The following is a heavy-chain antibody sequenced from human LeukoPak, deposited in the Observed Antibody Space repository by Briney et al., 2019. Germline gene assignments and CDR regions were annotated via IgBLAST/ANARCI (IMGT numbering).Heavy chain of an antibody. CDR1: GFTFSSYW. V-gene: IGHV3-74*01. CDR2: INSDGSST. D-gene: IGHD5-18*01. CDR3: ARGSYGYEY. J-gene: IGHJ4*02. Sequence: GGSMRLSCAASGFTFSSYWMHWVRQGPGKGLVWVSRINSDGSSTTYADSVKGRFTISRDNAKNTLYLQMNSLRAEDTAVYYCARGSYGYEYWGQGTLVTVSS.